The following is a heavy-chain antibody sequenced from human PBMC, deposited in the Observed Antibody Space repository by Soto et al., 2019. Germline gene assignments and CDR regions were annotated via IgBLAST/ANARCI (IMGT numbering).Heavy chain of an antibody. Sequence: QVQLVQSGTEVKKPGSSVKVSCKASGGTFSRYAINWVRQAPGQGLEWMGGITPIFGTPNYAQKFQGRVTITPVGRTIXAYMELRRLRFEDTAVYYCAQTLGLAVSGPGRFDLWGRGTLVTVTS. CDR1: GGTFSRYA. J-gene: IGHJ2*01. V-gene: IGHV1-69*05. D-gene: IGHD6-19*01. CDR3: AQTLGLAVSGPGRFDL. CDR2: ITPIFGTP.